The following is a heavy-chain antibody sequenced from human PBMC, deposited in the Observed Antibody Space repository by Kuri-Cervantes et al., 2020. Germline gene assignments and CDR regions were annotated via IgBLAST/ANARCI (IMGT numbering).Heavy chain of an antibody. J-gene: IGHJ4*02. CDR2: ITSGSSAI. D-gene: IGHD6-19*01. CDR1: GFTFSSYS. V-gene: IGHV3-48*02. Sequence: GGSLRLSCAASGFTFSSYSMNWVRQAPGKGLYWVSYITSGSSAIYYADSVKGRFTISRDNAKNSLYPQMNSLRDEDTAVYYCTSGWSNPFDYWGRGTLVTVSS. CDR3: TSGWSNPFDY.